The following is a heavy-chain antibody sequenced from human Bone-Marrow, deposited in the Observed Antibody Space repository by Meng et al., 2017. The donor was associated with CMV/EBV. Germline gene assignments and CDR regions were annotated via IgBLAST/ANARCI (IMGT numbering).Heavy chain of an antibody. CDR2: INPNSGGT. J-gene: IGHJ3*02. V-gene: IGHV1-2*02. D-gene: IGHD2-2*01. CDR3: ARGYCSSTSCYRASYAFDI. CDR1: GGTFSSYA. Sequence: ASVKGSCKASGGTFSSYAISWVRQAPGQGLEWMGGINPNSGGTNYAQKFQGRVTMTRDTSISTAYMELSRLRSDDTAVYYCARGYCSSTSCYRASYAFDIWGQGTMVTVSS.